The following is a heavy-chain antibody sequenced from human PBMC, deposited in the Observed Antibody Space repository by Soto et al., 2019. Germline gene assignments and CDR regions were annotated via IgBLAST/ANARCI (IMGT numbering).Heavy chain of an antibody. CDR1: GFTFSSYA. CDR3: AKGTGTTWVRYYYGMDV. Sequence: EVQLLESGGGLVQPGWSLRLSCAASGFTFSSYAMSWVRQAPGKGLEWVSAISGSGGSTYYADSVKGRFTISRDNSKNTLYLQMNSLRAEDTAVYYCAKGTGTTWVRYYYGMDVWGQGTTVTVSS. CDR2: ISGSGGST. J-gene: IGHJ6*02. V-gene: IGHV3-23*01. D-gene: IGHD1-7*01.